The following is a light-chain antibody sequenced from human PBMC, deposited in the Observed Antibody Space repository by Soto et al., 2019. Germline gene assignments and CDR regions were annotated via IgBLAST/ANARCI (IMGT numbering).Light chain of an antibody. CDR3: QQYTNTNNPWM. J-gene: IGKJ1*01. CDR2: DAS. Sequence: DLQMTQSPSTLSASVGDRVTITCRASKSCRNSLAWYQQKAGKAPTLLIYDASTLQSGVPSRFSGSGSGTEFTLIISGLQPDDSATYYCQQYTNTNNPWMFGQGTKVDIK. V-gene: IGKV1-5*01. CDR1: KSCRNS.